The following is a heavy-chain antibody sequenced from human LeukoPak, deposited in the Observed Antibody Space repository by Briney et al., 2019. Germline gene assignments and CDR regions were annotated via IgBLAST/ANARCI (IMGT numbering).Heavy chain of an antibody. D-gene: IGHD6-19*01. CDR2: TYYRSKWYD. CDR3: ARDGMAVAVGYFDL. J-gene: IGHJ2*01. V-gene: IGHV6-1*01. CDR1: GDSVSSNSAT. Sequence: SQTLSLTCAISGDSVSSNSATWNWIRQSPSRGLEWLGRTYYRSKWYDDYAASVKSRITIKPDTSKNQFSLQLNSVTPEDTAVYYCARDGMAVAVGYFDLWGRGTLVTVSS.